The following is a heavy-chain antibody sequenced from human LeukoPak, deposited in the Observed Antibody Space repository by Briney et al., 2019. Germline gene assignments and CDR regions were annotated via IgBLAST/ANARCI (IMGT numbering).Heavy chain of an antibody. CDR3: ARDLHYYGSGIDP. Sequence: PSETLSLTCTVSGGSISSYYWSWIRQPPGKGLEWIGYIYYSGSTNYNPSLKSRVTISVDTSKNQFSLKLSSVTAADTAVYYCARDLHYYGSGIDPWGQGALVTVSS. CDR1: GGSISSYY. V-gene: IGHV4-59*01. J-gene: IGHJ5*02. D-gene: IGHD3-10*01. CDR2: IYYSGST.